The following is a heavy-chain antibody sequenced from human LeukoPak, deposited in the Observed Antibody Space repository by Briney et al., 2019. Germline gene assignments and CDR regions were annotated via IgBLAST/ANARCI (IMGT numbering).Heavy chain of an antibody. J-gene: IGHJ5*02. D-gene: IGHD2/OR15-2a*01. CDR2: INGRGDNT. CDR1: GDIIRSYA. V-gene: IGHV3-23*01. Sequence: GGSLRLSCAASGDIIRSYAMSCVRQAPGRGLEWVSAINGRGDNTYYADFVKGRFTISRDNSKSTVYLQMNSLRTEDTAVYYCAKDRVSPGFNWFDPWGQGTLVTVSS. CDR3: AKDRVSPGFNWFDP.